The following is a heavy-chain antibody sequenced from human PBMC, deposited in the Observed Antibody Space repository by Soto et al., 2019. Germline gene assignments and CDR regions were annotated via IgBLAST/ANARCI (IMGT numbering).Heavy chain of an antibody. V-gene: IGHV1-24*01. Sequence: ASVNVSCKVSGYTLTELSMHWVRQAPGKGLEWMGGFDPEDGETIYAQKFQGRVTMTEDTSTDTAYMELSSLRSEDTAVYYCATGRYYGSGMECWGQGNIVSVSS. CDR3: ATGRYYGSGMEC. CDR2: FDPEDGET. J-gene: IGHJ4*02. CDR1: GYTLTELS. D-gene: IGHD3-10*01.